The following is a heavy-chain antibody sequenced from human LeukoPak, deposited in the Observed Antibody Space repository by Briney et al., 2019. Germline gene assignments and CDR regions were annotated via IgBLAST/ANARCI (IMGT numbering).Heavy chain of an antibody. D-gene: IGHD3-3*01. Sequence: SQTLSLTCTVSGGSISSGGYYWSWIRQHPGKGLEWIGYIYYSGSTYYNPSLKSRVTISVDTSKNQFSLKLSSVTAADTAVYYCARDQTNYDFWSGFGNHYYYYGMDVWGQGTTVTVSS. CDR2: IYYSGST. J-gene: IGHJ6*02. CDR1: GGSISSGGYY. CDR3: ARDQTNYDFWSGFGNHYYYYGMDV. V-gene: IGHV4-31*03.